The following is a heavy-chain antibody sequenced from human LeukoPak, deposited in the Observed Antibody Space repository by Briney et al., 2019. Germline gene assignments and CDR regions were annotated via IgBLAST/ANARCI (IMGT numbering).Heavy chain of an antibody. Sequence: GRSLRLSCAASGLIFTNYFMSWVRQAPGKGLEWVASIKHDGSEKYYVDSVRGRFTISRDNTMNSLYLQMSSLRAEDTAVYYCVCDSSGRLFDYWGQGTLVTVSS. V-gene: IGHV3-7*03. CDR2: IKHDGSEK. CDR3: VCDSSGRLFDY. D-gene: IGHD3-22*01. J-gene: IGHJ4*02. CDR1: GLIFTNYF.